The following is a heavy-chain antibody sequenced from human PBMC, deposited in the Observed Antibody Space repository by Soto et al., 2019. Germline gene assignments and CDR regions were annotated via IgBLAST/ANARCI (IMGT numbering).Heavy chain of an antibody. V-gene: IGHV2-5*02. Sequence: QITLKESGPTLVKPTQTLTLTCTFSGFSLSTSGVGVGWIRQPPGKALEWLALIYWDDDKRYSPSLKSRLTITKDTSKTQVVLTITNMDPVDTATYYCAHRQRTVYFDYWGQGTLVTVSS. J-gene: IGHJ4*02. D-gene: IGHD4-17*01. CDR1: GFSLSTSGVG. CDR3: AHRQRTVYFDY. CDR2: IYWDDDK.